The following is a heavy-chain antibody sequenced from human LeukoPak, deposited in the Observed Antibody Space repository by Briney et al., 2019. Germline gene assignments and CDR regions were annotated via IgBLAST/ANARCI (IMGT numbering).Heavy chain of an antibody. D-gene: IGHD3-3*01. J-gene: IGHJ4*02. Sequence: GGSLRLSCAASGFTFSSYSMNWVRQAPGKGLEWVSYISSSSSTIYYADSVKGRFTISRDNAKNSLCLQMNSLRAEDTAVYYCARGSGYYAWGQGTLVTVSS. CDR2: ISSSSSTI. CDR3: ARGSGYYA. V-gene: IGHV3-48*04. CDR1: GFTFSSYS.